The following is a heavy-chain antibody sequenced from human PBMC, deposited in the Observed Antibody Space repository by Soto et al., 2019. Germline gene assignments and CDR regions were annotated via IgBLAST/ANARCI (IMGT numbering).Heavy chain of an antibody. CDR1: GFTFSSYA. V-gene: IGHV3-23*01. CDR2: LSGSTKYT. Sequence: GGSLRLSCAASGFTFSSYAMSWVRQTPGKGLEWVSTLSGSTKYTNYADSVKGRFTISRDNAKNSLYLQMNSLRADDTAVYYCAREYYYTMDVWGQGTMVTVSS. CDR3: AREYYYTMDV. J-gene: IGHJ6*02.